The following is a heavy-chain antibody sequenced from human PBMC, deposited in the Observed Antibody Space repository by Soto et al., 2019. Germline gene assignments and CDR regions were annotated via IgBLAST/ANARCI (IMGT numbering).Heavy chain of an antibody. CDR3: ARENYGSGRTTPLGWFDP. Sequence: GASVKVSCKASGGTFSSYAISWVRQAPGQGLEWMGGIIPIFGTANYAQKFQGRVTITADKSTSTAYMELSSLRSEDTAVYYCARENYGSGRTTPLGWFDPWGQGTLVTVS. J-gene: IGHJ5*02. V-gene: IGHV1-69*06. CDR1: GGTFSSYA. D-gene: IGHD3-10*01. CDR2: IIPIFGTA.